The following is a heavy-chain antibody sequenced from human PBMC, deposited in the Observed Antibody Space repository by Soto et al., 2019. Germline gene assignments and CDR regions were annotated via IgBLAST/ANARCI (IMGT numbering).Heavy chain of an antibody. CDR2: VHYSGST. Sequence: PSETLSLTCTVSGGSISRYYWSWIRLPPGKGVQWIGNVHYSGSTNYDPSLKSRVTVSVDTSKSQIALQLTYVTAADTAVYYCARPRSTSWTGAFEVWGQGTMVTVSS. CDR3: ARPRSTSWTGAFEV. J-gene: IGHJ3*01. D-gene: IGHD2-2*01. V-gene: IGHV4-59*08. CDR1: GGSISRYY.